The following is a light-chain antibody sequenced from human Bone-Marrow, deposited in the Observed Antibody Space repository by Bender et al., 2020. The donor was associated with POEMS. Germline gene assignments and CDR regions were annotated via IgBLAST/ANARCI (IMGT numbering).Light chain of an antibody. CDR1: SNDVGGYNY. J-gene: IGLJ2*01. V-gene: IGLV2-14*01. Sequence: QSALTQPASVSGSPGQSITVSCTGTSNDVGGYNYVSWYQQRPGTAPKLLIYEVINRPSGISDRFSGSKSDNTASLTISGLQPEDEADYYCSSYTSTDTIVFGGGTKLTVL. CDR2: EVI. CDR3: SSYTSTDTIV.